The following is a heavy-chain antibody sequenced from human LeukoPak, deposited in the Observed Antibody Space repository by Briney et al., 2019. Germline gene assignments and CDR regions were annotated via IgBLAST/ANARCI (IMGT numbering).Heavy chain of an antibody. CDR2: ISSSSSYI. V-gene: IGHV3-21*01. Sequence: GGSLRLSCAASGFTFSSYSMNWVRQAPGKGLEWVSSISSSSSYIYYADSVKGRFTISRDNSKNTLYLQMNSLRAEDTAVYYCAKEGNPYGTGSYYTYYFDYWGQGTLVTVSS. J-gene: IGHJ4*02. D-gene: IGHD3-10*01. CDR1: GFTFSSYS. CDR3: AKEGNPYGTGSYYTYYFDY.